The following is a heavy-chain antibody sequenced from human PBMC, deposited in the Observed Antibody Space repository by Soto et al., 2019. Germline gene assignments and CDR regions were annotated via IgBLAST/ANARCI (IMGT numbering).Heavy chain of an antibody. J-gene: IGHJ4*02. CDR3: TRGAAGFDY. V-gene: IGHV3-13*01. CDR1: GFTFSSYD. Sequence: EVQLVESGGDLVQPGGSLRLSCAASGFTFSSYDFHWVRQTTGKGLEWVSGIGKAGHTYYAGSVKGRFTFSRENAKNSWDVQMNSLRAGDTAVCECTRGAAGFDYWGQGTLVTVSS. CDR2: IGKAGHT. D-gene: IGHD6-13*01.